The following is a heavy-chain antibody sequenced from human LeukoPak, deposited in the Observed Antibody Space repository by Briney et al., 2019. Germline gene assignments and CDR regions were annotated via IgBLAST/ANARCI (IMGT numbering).Heavy chain of an antibody. CDR2: INPNSGGT. D-gene: IGHD6-13*01. V-gene: IGHV1-2*02. CDR3: ARKGSTPRRWFDP. Sequence: VASVKVSCKASGYTFTGYYMHWVRQAPGQGLEWMGWINPNSGGTNYAQKFQGRVTTTRDTSISTAYMELSRLRSDDTAVYYCARKGSTPRRWFDPWGQGTLVTVSS. J-gene: IGHJ5*02. CDR1: GYTFTGYY.